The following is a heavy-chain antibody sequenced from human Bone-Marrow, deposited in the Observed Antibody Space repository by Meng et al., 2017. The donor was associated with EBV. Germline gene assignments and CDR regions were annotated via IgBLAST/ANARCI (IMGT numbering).Heavy chain of an antibody. CDR1: GGPFSSDA. CDR2: LIPMFGAP. J-gene: IGHJ4*02. D-gene: IGHD3-10*01. Sequence: VQGVRAGAEVKRPGSSVKAACKTSGGPFSSDAISWVRQAPGQVLEWLGGLIPMFGAPNYAQKFQGRVTITADESTSTHYMELSSLRSEDTAVYYCASESGRGYTPDYWGQGTLVTVSS. CDR3: ASESGRGYTPDY. V-gene: IGHV1-69*12.